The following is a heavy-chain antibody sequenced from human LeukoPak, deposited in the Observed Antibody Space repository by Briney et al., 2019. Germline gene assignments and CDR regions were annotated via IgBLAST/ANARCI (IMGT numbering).Heavy chain of an antibody. CDR3: AGVFSGRRPFEL. V-gene: IGHV4-59*03. Sequence: AETLSLTCTVCGGSMKYYYWIGLREPPGKGLEGIGFIYYRGTTNNTPSLKSRLTTSIATSKKQYSLNLSSVTAADTAVYYCAGVFSGRRPFELWGQGTLVTVSS. CDR1: GGSMKYYY. D-gene: IGHD3-10*01. CDR2: IYYRGTT. J-gene: IGHJ4*02.